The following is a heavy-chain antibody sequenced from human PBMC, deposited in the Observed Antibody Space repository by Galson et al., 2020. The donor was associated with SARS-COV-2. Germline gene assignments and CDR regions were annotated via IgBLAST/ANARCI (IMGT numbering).Heavy chain of an antibody. D-gene: IGHD3-16*02. CDR1: GFTFSSYW. CDR3: ARDKYDYVWGSYRSDNWFDP. V-gene: IGHV3-7*01. CDR2: IKQDGSEK. Sequence: GESLKISCAASGFTFSSYWMSWVRQAPGKGLEWVANIKQDGSEKYYVDSVKGRFTISRDNAKNSLYLQMNSLRAEDTAVYYCARDKYDYVWGSYRSDNWFDPWGQGTLVTVSS. J-gene: IGHJ5*02.